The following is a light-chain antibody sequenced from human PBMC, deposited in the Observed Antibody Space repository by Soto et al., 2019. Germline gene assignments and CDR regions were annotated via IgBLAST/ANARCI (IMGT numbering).Light chain of an antibody. CDR1: QSVSSNF. CDR3: QQYNSWLWT. V-gene: IGKV3-15*01. J-gene: IGKJ5*01. CDR2: GAS. Sequence: IVPTRVPVRQCVAHGGRGIISNRASQSVSSNFLTWYQQQPGQAPRLLIYGASTRATGILARFSGSGSGTEFTLIINSLQSEDSAVYYCQQYNSWLWTFGQGTRLEIK.